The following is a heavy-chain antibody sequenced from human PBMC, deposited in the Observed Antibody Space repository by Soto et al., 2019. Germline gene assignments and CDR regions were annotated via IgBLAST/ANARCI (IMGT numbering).Heavy chain of an antibody. J-gene: IGHJ4*02. CDR1: GYTFTSYD. Sequence: GASVKVSCKASGYTFTSYDINWVRQATGQGLEWMGIINPNSGNTSYAQKFQGRVTMTRNTSTSTVYMELSSLRSEDTAVYYCARGRFLEWLLLHYWGQGTLVTV. V-gene: IGHV1-8*01. D-gene: IGHD3-3*01. CDR2: INPNSGNT. CDR3: ARGRFLEWLLLHY.